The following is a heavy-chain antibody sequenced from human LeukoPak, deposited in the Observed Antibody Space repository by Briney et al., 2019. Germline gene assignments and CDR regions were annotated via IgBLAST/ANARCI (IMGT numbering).Heavy chain of an antibody. CDR1: GFTFSSSA. CDR2: ISGSGSGGGT. CDR3: AKSGYNRFDY. V-gene: IGHV3-23*01. D-gene: IGHD5-24*01. J-gene: IGHJ4*02. Sequence: RPGGSLRLSCAASGFTFSSSAMSWVRQAPGKGLEWVSSISGSGSGGGTYYADSVKGRFTISRDNSKNTLYLQMNSLRAEDTAVYYCAKSGYNRFDYWGQGTLVTVSS.